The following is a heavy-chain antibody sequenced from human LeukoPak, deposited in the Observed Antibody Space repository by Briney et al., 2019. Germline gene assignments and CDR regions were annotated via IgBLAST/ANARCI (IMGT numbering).Heavy chain of an antibody. CDR3: ARAPPIAVAATD. V-gene: IGHV4-59*12. D-gene: IGHD6-19*01. J-gene: IGHJ4*02. CDR1: GGSISSYY. Sequence: PSETLSLTCTVSGGSISSYYWSWIRQPPGKGLEWIGEIYHSGSTNYNPSLKSRVTISVDKSKNQFSLKLSSVTAADTAVYYCARAPPIAVAATDWGQGTLVTVSS. CDR2: IYHSGST.